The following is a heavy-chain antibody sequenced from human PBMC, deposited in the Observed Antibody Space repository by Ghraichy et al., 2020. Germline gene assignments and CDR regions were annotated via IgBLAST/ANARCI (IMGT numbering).Heavy chain of an antibody. D-gene: IGHD3-22*01. Sequence: LSLTCVASGFMFSSYGMHWVRQAPGKGLEWVAVIRCDGSGEYYAASVKGRFTISRDNSKNTLHLQMNSLRAEDTAVYYCAKEPLYDSSGPFDYWGQGTLVTVSS. J-gene: IGHJ4*02. V-gene: IGHV3-33*03. CDR2: IRCDGSGE. CDR3: AKEPLYDSSGPFDY. CDR1: GFMFSSYG.